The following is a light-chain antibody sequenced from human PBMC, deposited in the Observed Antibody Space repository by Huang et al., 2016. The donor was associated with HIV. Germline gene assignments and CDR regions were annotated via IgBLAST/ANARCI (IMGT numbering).Light chain of an antibody. CDR3: QKYNSAPRVWT. V-gene: IGKV1-27*01. CDR1: QGISNY. Sequence: DIQMTQSPSSLSASVGDRVTITCRASQGISNYLAWYQQKPGKVPKLLIYAASTLQSGVPSRFSGSGSWTDFTLTISSLQPEDVATYYCQKYNSAPRVWTFGQGTKVEIK. J-gene: IGKJ1*01. CDR2: AAS.